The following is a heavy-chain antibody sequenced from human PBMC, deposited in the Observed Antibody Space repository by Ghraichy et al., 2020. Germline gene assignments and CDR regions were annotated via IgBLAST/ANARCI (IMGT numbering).Heavy chain of an antibody. CDR1: GFTLSNYW. Sequence: GGSLRLSCSASGFTLSNYWMHWLRQAPGKGLVWVSRIKSDGTNTIYADSVKGRFTISRDNAKNTLYLQMNSLRVEDTAVYYCAREYCSGGRCFFGTGGSHFGYWGQGNLVTVSS. CDR2: IKSDGTNT. J-gene: IGHJ4*02. V-gene: IGHV3-74*01. CDR3: AREYCSGGRCFFGTGGSHFGY. D-gene: IGHD2-15*01.